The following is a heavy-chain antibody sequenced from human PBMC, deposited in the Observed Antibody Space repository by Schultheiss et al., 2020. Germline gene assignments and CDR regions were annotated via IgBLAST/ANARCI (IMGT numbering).Heavy chain of an antibody. CDR1: GGSISSGSYY. CDR3: ARDRRGSGNWFDP. J-gene: IGHJ5*02. Sequence: SETLSLTCSVSGGSISSGSYYWSWIRQPAGKGLEWIGRIYSSGSTNYNPSLKSRVTILLDTSKNQFSLKLSSVTAADTAVYYCARDRRGSGNWFDPWGKGTLVTVSS. D-gene: IGHD3-3*01. CDR2: IYSSGST. V-gene: IGHV4-61*02.